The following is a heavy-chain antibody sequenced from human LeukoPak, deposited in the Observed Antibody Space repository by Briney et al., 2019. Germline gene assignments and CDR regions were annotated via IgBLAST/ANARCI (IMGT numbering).Heavy chain of an antibody. CDR2: INHSGST. V-gene: IGHV4-34*01. CDR1: GGSFSGYY. Sequence: SETLSLTCAVYGGSFSGYYWSWIRQPPGKGLEWIGEINHSGSTNYNPSLKSRVTISVDTSKNQFSLKLSSVTAADTAVYYCASTVAGPTSSFDPWGQGTLVTVSS. D-gene: IGHD2-2*01. J-gene: IGHJ5*02. CDR3: ASTVAGPTSSFDP.